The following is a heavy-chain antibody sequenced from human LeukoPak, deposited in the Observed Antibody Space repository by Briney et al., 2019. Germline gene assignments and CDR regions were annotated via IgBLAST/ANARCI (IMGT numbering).Heavy chain of an antibody. D-gene: IGHD3-9*01. V-gene: IGHV3-48*04. CDR1: GFSLSVYS. CDR2: ISSSGSTI. J-gene: IGHJ6*02. CDR3: ARDRLVNGMDV. Sequence: GGSLRLSCSVSGFSLSVYSMDWVRQAPGKGLEWVSYISSSGSTIYYADSVKGRFTISRDNAKNSLYLQMNSLRAEDTAVYYCARDRLVNGMDVWGQGTTVTVSS.